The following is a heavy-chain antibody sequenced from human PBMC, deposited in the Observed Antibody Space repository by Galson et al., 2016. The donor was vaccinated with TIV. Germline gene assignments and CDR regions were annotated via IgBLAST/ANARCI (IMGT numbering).Heavy chain of an antibody. Sequence: SVKVSCKASGYKFIGYHVHWVRQAPGQGLEWMGWIKPNRGDTNVAQKFRGRVTMTRDTSITTAYLELSGLRSDDTAVYYCARDHPQGWGFDCWGQGTLVTVSS. CDR1: GYKFIGYH. D-gene: IGHD3-16*01. CDR2: IKPNRGDT. J-gene: IGHJ4*02. CDR3: ARDHPQGWGFDC. V-gene: IGHV1-2*02.